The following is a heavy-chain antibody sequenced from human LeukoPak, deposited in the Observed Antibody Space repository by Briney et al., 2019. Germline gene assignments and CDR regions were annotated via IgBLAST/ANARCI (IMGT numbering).Heavy chain of an antibody. J-gene: IGHJ6*03. CDR2: ISAYNGNT. CDR1: GYTFTSYG. D-gene: IGHD3-9*01. CDR3: ARDGDYDILTGRASNYYMDV. Sequence: ASVKVSCKASGYTFTSYGISWVRQAPGQGLEWMGWISAYNGNTNYAQKLQGRVTMTTDTSTSTAHMELRSLRSDDTAVYYCARDGDYDILTGRASNYYMDVWGKGTTVTVSS. V-gene: IGHV1-18*01.